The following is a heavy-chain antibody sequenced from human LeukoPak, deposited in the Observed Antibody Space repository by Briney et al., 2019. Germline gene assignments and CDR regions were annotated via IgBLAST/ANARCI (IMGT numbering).Heavy chain of an antibody. D-gene: IGHD6-13*01. J-gene: IGHJ3*02. Sequence: ASVKVSCKASGYTSTSYDINWVRQATGQGLEWMGWMNPNSGNTGYAQKFQGRVTMTRNTSISTAYMELSSLRSEDTAVYYCAGGSSSWYGNAFDIWGQGTMVTVSS. CDR2: MNPNSGNT. V-gene: IGHV1-8*01. CDR1: GYTSTSYD. CDR3: AGGSSSWYGNAFDI.